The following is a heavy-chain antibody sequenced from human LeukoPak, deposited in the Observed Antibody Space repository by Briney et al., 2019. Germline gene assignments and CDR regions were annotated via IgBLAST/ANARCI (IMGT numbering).Heavy chain of an antibody. V-gene: IGHV4-31*03. CDR2: IYYRGST. D-gene: IGHD3-9*01. Sequence: SQTLSLTCTVSGGSISSGGYYWSWIRQHPGKGLEWIGYIYYRGSTYYNPSRKSRVTISVDTFKNQFALKLSSVTSAETAWYYVARMTGYRHPLPYNRFGPWGQGTLVTVSS. CDR3: ARMTGYRHPLPYNRFGP. J-gene: IGHJ5*02. CDR1: GGSISSGGYY.